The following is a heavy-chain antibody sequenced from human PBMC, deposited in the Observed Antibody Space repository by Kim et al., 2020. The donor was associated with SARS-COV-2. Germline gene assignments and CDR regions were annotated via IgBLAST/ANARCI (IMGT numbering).Heavy chain of an antibody. D-gene: IGHD6-19*01. CDR3: GRSTAGIY. V-gene: IGHV3-7*01. CDR2: DGRAK. Sequence: DGRAKTYVDSVKGRFTISRDNANKSVYLQMSSLRPEDTALYYCGRSTAGIYWGQGALVIVSS. J-gene: IGHJ4*02.